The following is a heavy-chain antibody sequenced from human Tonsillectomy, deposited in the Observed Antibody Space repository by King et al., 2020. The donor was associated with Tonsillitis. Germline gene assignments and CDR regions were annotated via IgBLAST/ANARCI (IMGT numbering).Heavy chain of an antibody. J-gene: IGHJ6*03. V-gene: IGHV4-31*03. D-gene: IGHD1-26*01. CDR3: ARLRPSGSQGYYMDV. Sequence: QLQESGPGLVKPSQTLSLTCTVSGGSFSSGGYYWSWIRQHPGKDLEWIAYMYYTGNTYYNPSFASRVTISADTPKNQFSLKVTSVTAADTAVYYCARLRPSGSQGYYMDVWGKGTTVTVSS. CDR2: MYYTGNT. CDR1: GGSFSSGGYY.